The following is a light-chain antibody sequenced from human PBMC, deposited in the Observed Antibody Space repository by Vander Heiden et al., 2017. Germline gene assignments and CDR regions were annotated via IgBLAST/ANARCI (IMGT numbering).Light chain of an antibody. CDR1: QSLLHSNGYNY. CDR3: MQVRQTPIT. V-gene: IGKV2-28*01. CDR2: LGS. Sequence: DIGVTQSRLTLPVTPGEPASISCRSTQSLLHSNGYNYLDWYVQKPGQSPQLLIYLGSIRAAGVPDRVSVSGSGTELTLKISRVEAEDVGVYYCMQVRQTPITFGPGTRVDI. J-gene: IGKJ3*01.